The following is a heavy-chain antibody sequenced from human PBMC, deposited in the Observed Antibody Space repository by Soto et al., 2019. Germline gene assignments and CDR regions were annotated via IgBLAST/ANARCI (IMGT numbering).Heavy chain of an antibody. CDR1: GGSISSYY. CDR3: AREVPFGEYDGAFDI. D-gene: IGHD3-3*01. J-gene: IGHJ3*02. V-gene: IGHV4-59*01. CDR2: IYYSGST. Sequence: QVQLQESGPGLVKPSETLSLTCTVSGGSISSYYWSWIRQPPGKGLEWIGYIYYSGSTNYNPSLKSRVTISVDTSKNQFSLKLSSVTAADTAVYYCAREVPFGEYDGAFDIWGQGTMVTVSS.